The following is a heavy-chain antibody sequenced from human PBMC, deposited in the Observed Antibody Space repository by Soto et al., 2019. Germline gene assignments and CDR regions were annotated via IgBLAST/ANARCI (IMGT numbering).Heavy chain of an antibody. J-gene: IGHJ4*02. CDR3: ARDPGYSSGWPEYFDY. CDR1: GFTFSSYA. Sequence: QVQLVESGGGVVQPGRSLRLSCAASGFTFSSYAMHWVHQAPGKGLEWVAVISYDGSNKYYADSVKGRFTISRDNSKNTLYLQMNSLRAEDTAVYYCARDPGYSSGWPEYFDYWGQGTLVTVSS. D-gene: IGHD6-19*01. CDR2: ISYDGSNK. V-gene: IGHV3-30-3*01.